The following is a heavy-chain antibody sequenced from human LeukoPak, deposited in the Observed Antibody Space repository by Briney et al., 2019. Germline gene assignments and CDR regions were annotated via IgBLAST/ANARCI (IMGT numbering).Heavy chain of an antibody. D-gene: IGHD2-15*01. V-gene: IGHV3-21*01. CDR1: GFTFSSYS. CDR2: ISSSSSYI. J-gene: IGHJ3*02. CDR3: ARDGTEGYCSGGSCFQPPDAFDI. Sequence: GGSLRLSCAASGFTFSSYSMNWVRQAPGKGLEWVSSISSSSSYIYYADSVKGRFTISRDNAKYSLYLQMNSLRAEDTAVYYCARDGTEGYCSGGSCFQPPDAFDIWGQGTMVTVSS.